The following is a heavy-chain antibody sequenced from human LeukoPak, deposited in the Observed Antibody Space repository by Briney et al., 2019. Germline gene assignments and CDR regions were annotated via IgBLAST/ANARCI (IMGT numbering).Heavy chain of an antibody. V-gene: IGHV1-69*13. J-gene: IGHJ5*02. Sequence: SVKVSCKASGGTFSSYAISWVRQAPGQGLEWMGGIFPIFGTANYAQKFQGRVTITADESTSTAYMELSSLRSEDTAVYYCATYGSGSYYLANWFDPWGQGTLVTVSS. CDR1: GGTFSSYA. CDR2: IFPIFGTA. D-gene: IGHD3-10*01. CDR3: ATYGSGSYYLANWFDP.